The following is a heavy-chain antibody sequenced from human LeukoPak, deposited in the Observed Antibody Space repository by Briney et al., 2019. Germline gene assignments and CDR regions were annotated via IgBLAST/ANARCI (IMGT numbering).Heavy chain of an antibody. J-gene: IGHJ6*02. CDR3: AKAPAYCSSTNPCYYYYGMDV. D-gene: IGHD2-2*01. CDR2: ISYDGSNK. Sequence: GGSLRLSCAASGFTFSSYGMHWVRQAPGKGLEWVAVISYDGSNKYYADSVKGRFTISRDNSKNTLYLQMNSLRAEDTAVYYCAKAPAYCSSTNPCYYYYGMDVWGQGTTVTVSS. V-gene: IGHV3-30*18. CDR1: GFTFSSYG.